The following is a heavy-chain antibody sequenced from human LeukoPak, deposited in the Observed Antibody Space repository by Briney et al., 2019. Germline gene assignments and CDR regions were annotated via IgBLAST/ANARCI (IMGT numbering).Heavy chain of an antibody. J-gene: IGHJ5*02. Sequence: GGSLRLSCTASGFTFDDYAMSWVRQAPGKGLEWVSGINWNGASTGYADSVKGRFTISRDNAKNSLYLQMNSLRAEDTALYHCARDLSGYSSAWGQGTLVTVSS. CDR2: INWNGAST. D-gene: IGHD6-19*01. CDR3: ARDLSGYSSA. CDR1: GFTFDDYA. V-gene: IGHV3-20*01.